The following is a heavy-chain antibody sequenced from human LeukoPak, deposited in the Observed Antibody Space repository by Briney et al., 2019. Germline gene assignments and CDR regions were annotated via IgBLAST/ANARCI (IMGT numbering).Heavy chain of an antibody. CDR1: GDSMNNFY. Sequence: SETLSLTCTVSGDSMNNFYWSWIRQPPGKGLEWIGYIYYSGDTSYNPSLKSRVTISADTSKNQLSLKLSSVTVADTAVYYCARGGYTYGYYFDHWGQGALVTVSS. V-gene: IGHV4-59*01. J-gene: IGHJ4*02. CDR3: ARGGYTYGYYFDH. CDR2: IYYSGDT. D-gene: IGHD5-18*01.